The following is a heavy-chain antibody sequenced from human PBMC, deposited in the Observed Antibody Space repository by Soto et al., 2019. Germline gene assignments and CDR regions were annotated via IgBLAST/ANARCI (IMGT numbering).Heavy chain of an antibody. V-gene: IGHV4-59*12. CDR2: IYYSGST. CDR3: ACQRLIQWFDP. J-gene: IGHJ5*02. Sequence: SETLSLTCTVSGGSISSYYWSWIRQPPGKGLEWIGYIYYSGSTNYNPSLKSRVTMSVDTSKNQFSLELSSVTAADTAVYYCACQRLIQWFDPWGQGTPVTVSS. CDR1: GGSISSYY. D-gene: IGHD6-25*01.